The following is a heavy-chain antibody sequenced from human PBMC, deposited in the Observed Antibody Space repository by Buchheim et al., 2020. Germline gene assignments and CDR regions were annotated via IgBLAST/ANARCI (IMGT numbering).Heavy chain of an antibody. V-gene: IGHV4-34*01. J-gene: IGHJ5*02. CDR3: ARAGYCSGGSCRYNWFDP. Sequence: QVQLQQWGAGLLKPSETLSLTCAVYGGSFSGYYWSWIRQPPGKGLEWIGEINHSGSTNYNPSLKSRVTISVDTSKNPFPLKLSSVTAADTAVYYCARAGYCSGGSCRYNWFDPWGQGTL. CDR1: GGSFSGYY. CDR2: INHSGST. D-gene: IGHD2-15*01.